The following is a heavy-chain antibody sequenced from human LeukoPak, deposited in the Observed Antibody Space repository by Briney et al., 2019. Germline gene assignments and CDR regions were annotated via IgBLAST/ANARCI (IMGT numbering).Heavy chain of an antibody. Sequence: GRSLRLSCVASGFTFSSYAMHWVRQAPGKGLEWVAVISYDGSNKYYADSVKGRFTISRDNSKNTLYLQMNSLRAEDTAVYYCAREFDQLHDYWGQGTLVTVSS. D-gene: IGHD2-2*01. J-gene: IGHJ4*02. CDR1: GFTFSSYA. CDR2: ISYDGSNK. CDR3: AREFDQLHDY. V-gene: IGHV3-30*04.